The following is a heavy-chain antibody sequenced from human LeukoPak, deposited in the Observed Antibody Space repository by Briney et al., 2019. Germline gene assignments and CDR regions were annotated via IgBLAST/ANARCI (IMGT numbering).Heavy chain of an antibody. CDR3: ARGHISDY. D-gene: IGHD2-21*01. CDR2: VDPNSANT. V-gene: IGHV1-8*03. Sequence: ASVKVSCKASGYTFTTYDINWLRQATGQGLEWLGRVDPNSANTGYAPNFQGRLTITRDTSITTAYMELRSLTSDDTAVYYCARGHISDYWGQGTLVTVSS. J-gene: IGHJ4*02. CDR1: GYTFTTYD.